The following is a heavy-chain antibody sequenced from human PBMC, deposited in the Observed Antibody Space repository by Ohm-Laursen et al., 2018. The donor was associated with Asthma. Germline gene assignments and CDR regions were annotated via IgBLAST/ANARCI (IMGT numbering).Heavy chain of an antibody. CDR2: ISYDGSNK. Sequence: SLRLSCAASGFTFSSYGMHWVRQAPGKGLEWVAVISYDGSNKYYADSVKGRFTISRDNSKNTLYLQMNSLRAEDTAVYYCAKVDYGFSFDYWGQGTLVTVSS. J-gene: IGHJ4*02. CDR3: AKVDYGFSFDY. D-gene: IGHD4-17*01. V-gene: IGHV3-30*18. CDR1: GFTFSSYG.